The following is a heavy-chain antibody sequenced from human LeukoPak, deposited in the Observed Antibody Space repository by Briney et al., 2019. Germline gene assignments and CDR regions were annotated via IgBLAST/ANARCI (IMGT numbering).Heavy chain of an antibody. CDR1: GFTFSSYE. CDR3: ARAWFGEVDY. V-gene: IGHV3-48*03. CDR2: ISSSGSTI. D-gene: IGHD3-10*01. Sequence: GGSLRLSCAASGFTFSSYETNWVRQAPGKGLEWVSYISSSGSTIYYADSVKGRFTISRDNAKNSLYLQMNSLRAEDTAVYYCARAWFGEVDYWGQGTLVTVSS. J-gene: IGHJ4*02.